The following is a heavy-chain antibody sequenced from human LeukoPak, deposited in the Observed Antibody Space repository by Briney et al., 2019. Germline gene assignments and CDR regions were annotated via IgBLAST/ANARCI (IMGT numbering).Heavy chain of an antibody. J-gene: IGHJ4*02. V-gene: IGHV3-7*01. CDR3: VRLHY. CDR2: IKDDGNEK. CDR1: GFTFSDYW. Sequence: GGSPRLSCEASGFTFSDYWMSWVRQAPRKGLEWVANIKDDGNEKNYVDSVKGRFTISRDNTKNLLYLQMNSLTAEDTAVYYCVRLHYWGQGTLVIVSS.